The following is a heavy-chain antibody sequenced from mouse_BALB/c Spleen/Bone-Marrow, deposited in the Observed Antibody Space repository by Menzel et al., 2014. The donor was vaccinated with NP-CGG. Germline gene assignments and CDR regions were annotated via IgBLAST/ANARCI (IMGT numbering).Heavy chain of an antibody. CDR1: GYTFTDYV. V-gene: IGHV1-14*01. Sequence: VHLQQSGPELVRPGASVKLSCKASGYTFTDYVIHWVKQKPGQGLEWIGYIIHLNDGTRYNEKLKGKATLTSDKSSTTTYMELISHTHDDSAIYVCARWDYCTRLYFDYWGQGTPLTVSS. D-gene: IGHD1-1*01. CDR3: ARWDYCTRLYFDY. CDR2: IIHLNDGT. J-gene: IGHJ2*01.